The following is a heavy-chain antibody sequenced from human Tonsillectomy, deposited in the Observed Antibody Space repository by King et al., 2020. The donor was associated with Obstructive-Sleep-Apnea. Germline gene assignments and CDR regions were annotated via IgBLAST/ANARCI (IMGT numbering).Heavy chain of an antibody. D-gene: IGHD6-13*01. CDR2: ISYDGSYT. J-gene: IGHJ6*02. Sequence: VQLVESGGGVVQPGRSLRLSCEASGFTFNTFAMNWVRQAPGKGLEWVAVISYDGSYTYYEDSVKGRFTISRDNSKNMLSLQMNSLCIEETAVYYCARGGNSGSWYGGYYTGMDVWGQGTTVTVSS. V-gene: IGHV3-30*04. CDR1: GFTFNTFA. CDR3: ARGGNSGSWYGGYYTGMDV.